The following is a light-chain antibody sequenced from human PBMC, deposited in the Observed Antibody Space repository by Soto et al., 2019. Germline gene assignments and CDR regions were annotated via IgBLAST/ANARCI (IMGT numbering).Light chain of an antibody. J-gene: IGKJ1*01. Sequence: EIVLTQSPATLSLSPGERATLSCRASQSVSSYLAWYQQKPGQAPRLLIYDASNRATGIPARFSGSGSGTDFTLPISSLEPEDFAVYYCQQRSNWPTFGQGTRWKSN. CDR3: QQRSNWPT. CDR1: QSVSSY. V-gene: IGKV3-11*01. CDR2: DAS.